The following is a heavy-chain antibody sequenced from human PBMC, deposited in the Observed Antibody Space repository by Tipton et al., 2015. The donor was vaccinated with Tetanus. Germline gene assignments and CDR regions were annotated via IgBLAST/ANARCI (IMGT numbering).Heavy chain of an antibody. J-gene: IGHJ4*02. D-gene: IGHD1-26*01. V-gene: IGHV1-18*01. CDR3: ARDVVGATGWFDY. CDR1: GYTFNTFG. CDR2: ISVYNGNT. Sequence: QLVQSGAEVKKPGASVKVSCKASGYTFNTFGISWVRQAPGQGLEWIGWISVYNGNTNYGQNVQGRVTMTRDTSTSTVYMELSSLRSEDTAVYYCARDVVGATGWFDYWGQGTLVTVSS.